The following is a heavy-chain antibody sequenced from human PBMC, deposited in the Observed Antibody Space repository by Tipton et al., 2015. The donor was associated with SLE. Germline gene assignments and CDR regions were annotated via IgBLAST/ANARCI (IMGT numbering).Heavy chain of an antibody. Sequence: TLSLTCTVSGGSISSSSYYWGWIRQPPGKGLEWIGSIYYSGSTYYNPSLKSRVTISVDTSKNQFSLKLSSVTAADTAVYYCARAVGGAYTSGWYEDYFDYWGQGTLVTVSS. D-gene: IGHD6-19*01. CDR3: ARAVGGAYTSGWYEDYFDY. V-gene: IGHV4-39*01. CDR1: GGSISSSSYY. J-gene: IGHJ4*02. CDR2: IYYSGST.